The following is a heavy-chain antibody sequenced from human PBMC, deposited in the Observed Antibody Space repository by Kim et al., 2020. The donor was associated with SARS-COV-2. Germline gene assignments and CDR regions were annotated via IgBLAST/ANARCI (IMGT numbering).Heavy chain of an antibody. V-gene: IGHV4-34*01. D-gene: IGHD3-10*01. CDR3: ASLWFGESS. Sequence: SETLSLTCAVYGGSFSGYYWSWIRQPPGKGLEWIGEINHSGSTNYNPSLKSRVTISVDTSKNQFSLKLSSVTAADTAVYYCASLWFGESSWGQGTLVTVSS. CDR2: INHSGST. J-gene: IGHJ4*02. CDR1: GGSFSGYY.